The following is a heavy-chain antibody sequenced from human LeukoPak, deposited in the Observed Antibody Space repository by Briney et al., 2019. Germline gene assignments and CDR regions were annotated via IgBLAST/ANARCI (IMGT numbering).Heavy chain of an antibody. CDR2: IKPDGSET. J-gene: IGHJ5*01. Sequence: PGGSLRLSCAASGFIFSTNWMSWFRQAPGKGLEWVAHIKPDGSETYYVDSVKGRFTISRDNAKNSLYLQMYSLRADDTAVYYCATAESVAGDSWGQGTLVTVSS. CDR3: ATAESVAGDS. CDR1: GFIFSTNW. V-gene: IGHV3-7*01. D-gene: IGHD6-19*01.